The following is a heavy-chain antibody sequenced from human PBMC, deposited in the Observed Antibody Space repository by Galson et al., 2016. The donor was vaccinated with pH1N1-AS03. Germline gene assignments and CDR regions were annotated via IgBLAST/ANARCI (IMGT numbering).Heavy chain of an antibody. Sequence: LSLTCSVSGDSISNYNSYWGWIRQSPGRGLEWIGTIYYTGSTYYNPSLKSRLTMSFDTSKNQFSLKMTSVTAAVTAIYYCARDRAPRVREFYCWGQGILVTVSS. CDR1: GDSISNYNSY. J-gene: IGHJ4*02. V-gene: IGHV4-39*07. D-gene: IGHD3-10*01. CDR2: IYYTGST. CDR3: ARDRAPRVREFYC.